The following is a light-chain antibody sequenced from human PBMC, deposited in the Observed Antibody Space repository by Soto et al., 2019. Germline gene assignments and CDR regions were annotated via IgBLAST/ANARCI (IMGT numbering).Light chain of an antibody. CDR2: GAS. CDR1: QSVSSSY. J-gene: IGKJ1*01. V-gene: IGKV3-20*01. CDR3: QQSGTSPRT. Sequence: EIVLTQSPGTLSLSPGERATLSCRASQSVSSSYLAWYQQKPGQAPRLLIYGASSRATGIPDRFSGSGSGTDFPLSISRLEPEDFAVYYCQQSGTSPRTFGQGTTVQIK.